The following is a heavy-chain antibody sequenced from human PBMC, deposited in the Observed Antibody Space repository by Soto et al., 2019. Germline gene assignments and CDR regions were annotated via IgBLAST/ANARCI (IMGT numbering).Heavy chain of an antibody. CDR1: GFTFSNAW. V-gene: IGHV3-15*07. Sequence: GGSLRLSCAASGFTFSNAWMNWVRQAPGKGLEWVGRIKSKTDGGTTDYAAPVKGRFTISRDDSKNTLYLQMNSLKTEDTAVYYCTTTPRYFEGPNMVDYWGQGTLVTVSS. D-gene: IGHD3-9*01. CDR2: IKSKTDGGTT. CDR3: TTTPRYFEGPNMVDY. J-gene: IGHJ4*02.